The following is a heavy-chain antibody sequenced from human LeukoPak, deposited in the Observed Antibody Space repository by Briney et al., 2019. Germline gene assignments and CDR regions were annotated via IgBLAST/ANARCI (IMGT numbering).Heavy chain of an antibody. CDR1: GFTVSSNY. J-gene: IGHJ4*02. CDR3: ARELGRGTYYSI. D-gene: IGHD1-26*01. CDR2: INIDGSTT. Sequence: GGSLRLSCAASGFTVSSNYMSWVRQAPGKGLVWVSRINIDGSTTNYADSVKGRFTISRDNAKNTLYLQMNSLRAEDTAVYYCARELGRGTYYSIWGQGTLVTVSS. V-gene: IGHV3-74*01.